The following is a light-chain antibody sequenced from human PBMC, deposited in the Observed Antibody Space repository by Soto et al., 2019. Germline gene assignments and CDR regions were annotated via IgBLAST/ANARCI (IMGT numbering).Light chain of an antibody. J-gene: IGKJ3*01. CDR1: QSLLFINGYNY. CDR3: MQGVQSPFT. CDR2: LGS. V-gene: IGKV2-28*01. Sequence: DIVMTQSPLSLPVTPGEPASISCRSSQSLLFINGYNYLDWYLQKPGQSPQLLISLGSNRDPGVPDRFSGSGSGTDFTLKISRVEAEDVGVYYCMQGVQSPFTFGPGTKVDIK.